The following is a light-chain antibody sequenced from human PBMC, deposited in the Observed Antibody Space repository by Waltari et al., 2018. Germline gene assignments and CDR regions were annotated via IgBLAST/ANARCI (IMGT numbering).Light chain of an antibody. V-gene: IGKV1-5*03. Sequence: DIQMTQSPSTLSASVGDRVIFSCRASQSIRQWLAWYQQKQGKVPKLLIYKASTLESGVPLRFSGIGSGKEFTLTISSLQPEYFATYYCQQYNSYSLLSFGGGTKVEIK. CDR1: QSIRQW. J-gene: IGKJ4*01. CDR3: QQYNSYSLLS. CDR2: KAS.